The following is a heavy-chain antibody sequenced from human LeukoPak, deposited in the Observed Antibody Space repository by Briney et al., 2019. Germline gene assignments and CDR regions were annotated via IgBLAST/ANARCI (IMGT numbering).Heavy chain of an antibody. D-gene: IGHD3-22*01. CDR1: GFTFRSYG. V-gene: IGHV3-30*18. J-gene: IGHJ4*02. Sequence: GGSLRLSCAASGFTFRSYGMHWVRQAPGKGLEWVSVIPYDGSYKYYGDSVKGRFSISRDNSKNTLYLQMNSLRPEDTGVYYCAKDHHDSSGYYFGVDNWGQGTLVTVSS. CDR2: IPYDGSYK. CDR3: AKDHHDSSGYYFGVDN.